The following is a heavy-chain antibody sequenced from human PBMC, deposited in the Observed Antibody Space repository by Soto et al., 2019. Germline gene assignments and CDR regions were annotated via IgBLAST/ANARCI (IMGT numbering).Heavy chain of an antibody. J-gene: IGHJ4*02. V-gene: IGHV1-3*01. CDR2: INAGNGNT. D-gene: IGHD3-10*01. Sequence: QVQLVQSGAEVKKPGASVKVSCKASGYTFTSYAMHWVRQAPGQRLEWMGWINAGNGNTKYSQKFQGRGTXTXDXXASTAYRERSSLRSEDTAVYYCARGPGGPDGPGEYWGQGTLVTGSS. CDR1: GYTFTSYA. CDR3: ARGPGGPDGPGEY.